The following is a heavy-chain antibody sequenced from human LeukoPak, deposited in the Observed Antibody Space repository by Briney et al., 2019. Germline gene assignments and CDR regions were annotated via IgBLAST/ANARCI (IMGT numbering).Heavy chain of an antibody. CDR1: GGSISGYY. D-gene: IGHD6-19*01. CDR3: ARGNLRYSSGWALFDY. J-gene: IGHJ4*02. Sequence: SETLSLTCTVSGGSISGYYWSWIRQPPGKGLEWIGYIFYSGSTNYNPSLKSRVTISVDTSKNQFSLKLRSVTVADTAVYYCARGNLRYSSGWALFDYWGQGTLVTVSS. V-gene: IGHV4-59*01. CDR2: IFYSGST.